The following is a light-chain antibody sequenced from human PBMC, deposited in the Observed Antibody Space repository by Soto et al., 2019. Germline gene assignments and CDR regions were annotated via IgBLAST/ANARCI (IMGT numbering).Light chain of an antibody. CDR1: SSDVGGYNY. CDR3: SSYTSSSTYVV. CDR2: DVI. V-gene: IGLV2-14*03. Sequence: QSALTQPASGYGSPVQSITTSFTGTSSDVGGYNYVSWYQQHPGKAPKLMIYDVINRPSGVSNRFSGSKSGNSASLTISGLQAEDEADYYCSSYTSSSTYVVFGGGTKLTVL. J-gene: IGLJ2*01.